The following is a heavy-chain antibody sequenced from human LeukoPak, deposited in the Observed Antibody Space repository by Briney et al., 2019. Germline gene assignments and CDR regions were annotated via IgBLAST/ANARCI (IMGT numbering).Heavy chain of an antibody. Sequence: GGSLRLSCAASGFTFSSYSMSWVRQAPGKGLEWVSSISSSSSYIYYADTVKGRFTISRDNAKNSLYLQMLSLTAGDLALYHCARDRPGGLVGAYGVFDYSGEGTLVTVSS. V-gene: IGHV3-21*01. J-gene: IGHJ4*02. CDR1: GFTFSSYS. CDR2: ISSSSSYI. D-gene: IGHD1-26*01. CDR3: ARDRPGGLVGAYGVFDY.